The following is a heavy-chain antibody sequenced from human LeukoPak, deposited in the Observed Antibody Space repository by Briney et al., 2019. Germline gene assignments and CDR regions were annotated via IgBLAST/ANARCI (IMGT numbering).Heavy chain of an antibody. Sequence: EPSETLSLTCAVYGGSFSGYYWSWIRQPPGKGLEWIGEINHSGSTNYNPSLKSRVTISVDTSKNQFSLKLSSVTAADTAVYYCGSSSWYVGLWFDPWGQGTLVTVSS. D-gene: IGHD6-13*01. J-gene: IGHJ5*02. CDR2: INHSGST. CDR3: GSSSWYVGLWFDP. CDR1: GGSFSGYY. V-gene: IGHV4-34*01.